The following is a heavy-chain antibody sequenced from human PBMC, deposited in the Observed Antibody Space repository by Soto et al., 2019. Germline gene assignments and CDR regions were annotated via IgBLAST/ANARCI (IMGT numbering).Heavy chain of an antibody. D-gene: IGHD6-19*01. CDR2: IYWDGDK. J-gene: IGHJ3*01. V-gene: IGHV2-5*04. CDR3: VGMLIRQWMSFGV. Sequence: QIILKESGPTLVKPTQTLTMTCNFSGFSLSTTSVGVGWIRQPPGTALEWLALIYWDGDKRYSPSQKRRLTITKDTSRNQVVLIVTIMEPVDTGTYYCVGMLIRQWMSFGVWGQGTMVIVSS. CDR1: GFSLSTTSVG.